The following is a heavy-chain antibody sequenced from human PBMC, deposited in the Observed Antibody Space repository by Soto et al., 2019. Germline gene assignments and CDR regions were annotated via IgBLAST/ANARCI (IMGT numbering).Heavy chain of an antibody. CDR2: IIPTFRTT. D-gene: IGHD1-26*01. J-gene: IGHJ6*02. CDR3: AREWARSICWPRTPTYCMVV. V-gene: IGHV1-69*13. CDR1: GGTFSTYA. Sequence: SVKVSCKTSGGTFSTYAISWVRQAPGQGLEWLGGIIPTFRTTSYAQKFRGRVTISADESTGTAYMELSSLRSEDTAMYYCAREWARSICWPRTPTYCMVVPCQATSPTVSS.